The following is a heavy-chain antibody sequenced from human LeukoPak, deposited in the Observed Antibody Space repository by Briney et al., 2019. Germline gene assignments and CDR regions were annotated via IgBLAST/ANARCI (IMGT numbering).Heavy chain of an antibody. D-gene: IGHD6-19*01. CDR1: GGSISGYY. J-gene: IGHJ4*02. V-gene: IGHV4-59*01. CDR3: ARAVYSSGWYARY. Sequence: SETLSLTCTVSGGSISGYYWSWIRQPPGKGLEWIGYIYYSGSTNYNPSLKRRVTISVDMSKNQFSLKLSSVTAADTAVYYCARAVYSSGWYARYWGQGTLVTVSS. CDR2: IYYSGST.